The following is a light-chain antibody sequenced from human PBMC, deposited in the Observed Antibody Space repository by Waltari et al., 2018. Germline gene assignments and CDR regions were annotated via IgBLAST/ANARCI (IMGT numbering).Light chain of an antibody. J-gene: IGKJ1*01. CDR1: QSVSRY. V-gene: IGKV3-20*01. Sequence: EIVLTQSPGTQSLSPGERATLSCRASQSVSRYLAWYQQRPGQPPRLLIYDTSTRATGIPDRFSSSGSGTDFSLTISRLEPEDFAVYYCQKYGTLPATFGQGTKVEI. CDR2: DTS. CDR3: QKYGTLPAT.